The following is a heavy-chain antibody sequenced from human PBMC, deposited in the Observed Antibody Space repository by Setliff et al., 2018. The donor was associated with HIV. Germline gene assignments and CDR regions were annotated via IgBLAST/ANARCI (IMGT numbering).Heavy chain of an antibody. D-gene: IGHD2-15*01. CDR1: DGSFSGYF. CDR3: ARAQGGCSGGTCYSALFDY. J-gene: IGHJ4*02. V-gene: IGHV4-34*01. Sequence: TSETLSLTCAVYDGSFSGYFWSWVRQPPGKGLEWIGEINHGGSTTYNPSLKSRVTISVDTSKNQFSLKLTSVTAADTAMYYCARAQGGCSGGTCYSALFDYWGQGTLVTVSS. CDR2: INHGGST.